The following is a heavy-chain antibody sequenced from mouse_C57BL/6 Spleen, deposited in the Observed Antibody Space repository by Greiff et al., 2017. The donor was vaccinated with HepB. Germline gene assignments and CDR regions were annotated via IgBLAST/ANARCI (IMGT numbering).Heavy chain of an antibody. CDR2: INYDGSST. CDR1: GFTFSDYY. J-gene: IGHJ2*01. Sequence: EVQLVESEGGLVQPGSSMKLSCTASGFTFSDYYMAWVRQVPEKGLEWVANINYDGSSTYYLDTLKSRFIISRDNAKNILYLQMSILKSEDTATYYCARGGWLLRGYFDYWGQGTTLTVAS. V-gene: IGHV5-16*01. CDR3: ARGGWLLRGYFDY. D-gene: IGHD2-3*01.